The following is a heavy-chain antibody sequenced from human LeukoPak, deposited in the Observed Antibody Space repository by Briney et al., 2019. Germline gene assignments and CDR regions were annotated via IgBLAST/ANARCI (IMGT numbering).Heavy chain of an antibody. Sequence: QPGGSLRLSCEASGFTFRSYAMTWVRQAPGKGLEWVSLIISSGASTYYADSVKGRFTISRDNSKNTLFLQMNSLRAEDTAVYYCAKKVGGVYALDIWGQGTMVTVSS. CDR1: GFTFRSYA. J-gene: IGHJ3*02. D-gene: IGHD3-16*01. CDR2: IISSGAST. V-gene: IGHV3-23*01. CDR3: AKKVGGVYALDI.